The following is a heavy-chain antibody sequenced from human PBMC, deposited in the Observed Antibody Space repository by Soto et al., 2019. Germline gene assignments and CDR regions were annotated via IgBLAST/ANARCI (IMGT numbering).Heavy chain of an antibody. CDR1: GFTFSSYA. J-gene: IGHJ4*02. V-gene: IGHV3-23*01. CDR2: ISGSGGST. D-gene: IGHD3-22*01. Sequence: PVGSLRLSCAASGFTFSSYAMSWVRQAPGKGLGWVSAISGSGGSTYYADSVKGRFTISRDNSKNTLYLQMNSLRAEDTAVYYCAKLPAYDSSGYYHFDYWGQGTLVTVSS. CDR3: AKLPAYDSSGYYHFDY.